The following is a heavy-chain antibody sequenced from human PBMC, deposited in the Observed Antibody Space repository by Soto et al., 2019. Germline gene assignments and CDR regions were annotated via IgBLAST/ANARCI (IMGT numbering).Heavy chain of an antibody. V-gene: IGHV1-2*02. D-gene: IGHD3-22*01. CDR3: ASGYDSSGYYYSLTPNYYNNDM. Sequence: ASVMVSCKASGYTLTGSYLHWVRPASGQGIEWMGWINPNSGGTNYAQKFQGRVTMTRDTSISTAYMELSRLRSDATAVYYCASGYDSSGYYYSLTPNYYNNDM. J-gene: IGHJ6*01. CDR1: GYTLTGSY. CDR2: INPNSGGT.